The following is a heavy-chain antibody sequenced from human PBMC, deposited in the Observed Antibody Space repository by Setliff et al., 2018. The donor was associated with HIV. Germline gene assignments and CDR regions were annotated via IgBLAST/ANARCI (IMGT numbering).Heavy chain of an antibody. D-gene: IGHD6-13*01. Sequence: SETLSLTCAVSGYSISSGYYWGWIRQPPGKGLEWIGNLYHSGGTYYNPSLESRVTISVDTSKNQFSLKLTSVTAADTAVYYCARICIAAADTGGAFDIWGQGTMVTVSS. V-gene: IGHV4-38-2*01. CDR2: LYHSGGT. J-gene: IGHJ3*02. CDR3: ARICIAAADTGGAFDI. CDR1: GYSISSGYY.